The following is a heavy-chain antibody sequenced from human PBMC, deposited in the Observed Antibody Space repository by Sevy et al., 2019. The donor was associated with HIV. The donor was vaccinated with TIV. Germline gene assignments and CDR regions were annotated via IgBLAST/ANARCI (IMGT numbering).Heavy chain of an antibody. CDR2: IIPIFGTA. CDR1: GGTFSSYA. CDR3: ARALRFLEWSPPGDYYYYGMDV. D-gene: IGHD3-3*01. Sequence: ASVKVSCKASGGTFSSYAISWVRQAPGQGLEWMGGIIPIFGTANYAQKFQGRVTITADESTSTAYMELSSLRSEDTXXYYCARALRFLEWSPPGDYYYYGMDVWGQGTTVTVSS. J-gene: IGHJ6*02. V-gene: IGHV1-69*13.